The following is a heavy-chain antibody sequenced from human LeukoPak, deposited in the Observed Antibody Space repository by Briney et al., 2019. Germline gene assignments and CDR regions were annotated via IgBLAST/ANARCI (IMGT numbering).Heavy chain of an antibody. J-gene: IGHJ4*02. CDR3: ARDLPADTGYETHDY. D-gene: IGHD5-12*01. CDR1: GYTFTHYA. Sequence: ASVKVSCKTSGYTFTHYAISWVRQAPGQGLEWVGWTSAYNGNTDYAQKFQGRVTMTTDSSTSTAYMELRSLRSDDTAVYYCARDLPADTGYETHDYWGQGTLVTVSS. CDR2: TSAYNGNT. V-gene: IGHV1-18*01.